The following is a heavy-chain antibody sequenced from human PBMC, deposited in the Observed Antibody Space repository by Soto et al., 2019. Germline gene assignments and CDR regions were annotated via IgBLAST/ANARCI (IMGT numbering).Heavy chain of an antibody. J-gene: IGHJ3*02. CDR3: AGYWLGYCSSTSSPNFDI. D-gene: IGHD2-2*01. Sequence: SSETLSLTCTVSGVSISSYYCSWIRQPPGKGLEWIGYIYYSGSTNYNPSLKSRVTLSVDTSKNQFSLKLSSVTAADTAVYYCAGYWLGYCSSTSSPNFDIWGQGTMVTGSS. CDR2: IYYSGST. CDR1: GVSISSYY. V-gene: IGHV4-59*08.